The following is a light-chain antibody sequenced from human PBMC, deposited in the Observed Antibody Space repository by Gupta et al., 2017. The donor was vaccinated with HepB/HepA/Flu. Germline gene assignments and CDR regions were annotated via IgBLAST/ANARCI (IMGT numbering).Light chain of an antibody. CDR1: QSISSY. Sequence: DIQMTQSPSSLSASVGDRVTITCRASQSISSYLNWYQKPGKAPKLLIYAASSLQSGVPSRFSGSGSGTDFTLTISRLQPEDFATYYCQQSDSTPRTFGQGTKVEIK. V-gene: IGKV1-39*01. CDR2: AAS. CDR3: QQSDSTPRT. J-gene: IGKJ1*01.